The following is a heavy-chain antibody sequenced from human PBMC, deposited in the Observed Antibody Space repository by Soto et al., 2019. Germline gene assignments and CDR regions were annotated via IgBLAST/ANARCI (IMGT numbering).Heavy chain of an antibody. D-gene: IGHD6-19*01. CDR2: IIPIFGTA. CDR1: GGTFSSYA. J-gene: IGHJ3*02. CDR3: ARVIYSSGWRDAFDI. Sequence: ASVKVSCKASGGTFSSYAISWVRQAPGQELEWMGGIIPIFGTANYAQKFQGRVTITADKSTSTAYMELSSLGSEDTAVYYCARVIYSSGWRDAFDIWGQGTMVTVSS. V-gene: IGHV1-69*06.